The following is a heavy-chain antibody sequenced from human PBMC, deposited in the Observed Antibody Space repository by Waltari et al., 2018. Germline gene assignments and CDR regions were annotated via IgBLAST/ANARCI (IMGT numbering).Heavy chain of an antibody. CDR2: IYRSGVS. D-gene: IGHD3-10*01. J-gene: IGHJ4*02. V-gene: IGHV4-38-2*02. CDR3: ARDRGYASGRGIDY. Sequence: QVQLQESGPGLVKPSETLSLTCTVSGYSISSGSYWGWIRQPPGKGLEWIGSIYRSGVSYTNPALKSPVTISVDTSKNQFSLKLSSVTAADTAVYYCARDRGYASGRGIDYWGQGTLVTVSS. CDR1: GYSISSGSY.